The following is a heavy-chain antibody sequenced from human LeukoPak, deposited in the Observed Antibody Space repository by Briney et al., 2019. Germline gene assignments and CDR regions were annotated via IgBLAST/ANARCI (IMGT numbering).Heavy chain of an antibody. Sequence: GGSLRLSCAASGFTFSSYSMNWVRQAPGKGLEWVSSISSSSSYIYYADSVKGRSTISRDNAKNSLYLQMNSLRAEDTAVYYCAREYCSGGSCYSDAFDIWGQGTMVTVSS. CDR2: ISSSSSYI. CDR3: AREYCSGGSCYSDAFDI. D-gene: IGHD2-15*01. V-gene: IGHV3-21*01. J-gene: IGHJ3*02. CDR1: GFTFSSYS.